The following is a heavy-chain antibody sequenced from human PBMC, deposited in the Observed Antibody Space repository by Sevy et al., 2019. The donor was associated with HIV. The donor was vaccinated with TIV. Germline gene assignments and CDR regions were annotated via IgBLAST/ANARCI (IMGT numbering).Heavy chain of an antibody. CDR3: ARVGLGVGATAPFDY. CDR1: GFTFSSYS. D-gene: IGHD1-26*01. Sequence: GGSLRLSCAASGFTFSSYSMNWVRQAPGKGLEWVSYISSSSSTIYYADSVKGRFTISRDNAKNSLYLQMNSLRDEDTAVYYCARVGLGVGATAPFDYWGQGTLVTVSS. J-gene: IGHJ4*02. CDR2: ISSSSSTI. V-gene: IGHV3-48*02.